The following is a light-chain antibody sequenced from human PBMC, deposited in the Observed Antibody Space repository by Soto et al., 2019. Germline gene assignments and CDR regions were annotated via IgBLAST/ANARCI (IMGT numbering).Light chain of an antibody. V-gene: IGKV1-39*01. CDR1: QSISSY. J-gene: IGKJ1*01. CDR3: QQYNSYPWT. CDR2: AAS. Sequence: EIQMTQSPSSLAASVGDSVTITCRASQSISSYLNWYQQKPGKAPKLLIYAASTLQNGVPSTFSGSRSGTEFTLTISSLQPDDFATYFCQQYNSYPWTFGQGTKVDI.